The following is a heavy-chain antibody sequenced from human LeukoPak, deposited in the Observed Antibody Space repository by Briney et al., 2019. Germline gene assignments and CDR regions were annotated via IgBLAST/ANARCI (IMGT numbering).Heavy chain of an antibody. V-gene: IGHV4-34*01. J-gene: IGHJ4*02. CDR1: GGSFSGYY. CDR3: ARVLPLDCSGGSCYPSLDY. CDR2: INHSGST. Sequence: KPSETLSLTCAVCGGSFSGYYWSWIRQPPGKGLEWIGEINHSGSTNYNPSLKSRVTISVDTSKNQFSLKLSSVTAADTAVYYCARVLPLDCSGGSCYPSLDYWGQGTLVTVSS. D-gene: IGHD2-15*01.